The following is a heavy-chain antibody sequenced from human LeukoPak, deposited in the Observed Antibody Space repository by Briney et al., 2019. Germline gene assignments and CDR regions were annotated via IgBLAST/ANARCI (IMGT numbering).Heavy chain of an antibody. D-gene: IGHD2-2*02. Sequence: SETLSLTCTVSGGLISSYYWSWIRQRPEKGLEWIGYIYYSGSTNYNPSLKSRVTISVDTSKNQFSLKLSSVTAADTAVYYCASSPYCSSTSCYTFDYWGQGTLVTVSS. J-gene: IGHJ4*02. CDR1: GGLISSYY. CDR2: IYYSGST. V-gene: IGHV4-59*08. CDR3: ASSPYCSSTSCYTFDY.